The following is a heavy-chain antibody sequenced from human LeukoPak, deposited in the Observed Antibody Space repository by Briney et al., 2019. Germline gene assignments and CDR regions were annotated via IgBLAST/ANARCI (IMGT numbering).Heavy chain of an antibody. CDR1: GFTFSDSY. CDR3: ARVGYSGYGVY. Sequence: AGGSLRLSCAASGFTFSDSYISWIRQAPGKGLEWVSYISGSSSAIYYADSVKGRFTISRDNAKNSVYLQMNSLKAEDTAVYYCARVGYSGYGVYWGQGTLVTASS. J-gene: IGHJ4*02. V-gene: IGHV3-11*01. CDR2: ISGSSSAI. D-gene: IGHD5-12*01.